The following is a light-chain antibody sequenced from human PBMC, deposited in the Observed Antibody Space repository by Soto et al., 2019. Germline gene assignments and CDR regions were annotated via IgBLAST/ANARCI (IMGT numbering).Light chain of an antibody. V-gene: IGKV1-27*01. J-gene: IGKJ3*01. CDR2: AAS. Sequence: DIQMTQSPTSLSASVGDRVTSTCRASQGIRNYVAWYQQKPGKAPKILIYAASTLQSGVPSRFSGSGSGTDFTITITRLQHEAVATYSCQKYSSVPVFGPGTKVEIK. CDR1: QGIRNY. CDR3: QKYSSVPV.